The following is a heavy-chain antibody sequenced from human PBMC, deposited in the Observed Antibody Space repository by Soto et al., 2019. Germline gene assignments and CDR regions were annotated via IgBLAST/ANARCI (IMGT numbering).Heavy chain of an antibody. CDR1: GYTFTGYY. D-gene: IGHD5-12*01. Sequence: GASVKVSCKASGYTFTGYYMHWVRQAPGQGLEWMGWINPNSGGTNYAQKFQGWVTMTRDTSISTAYMELSRLRSDGTAVYYCARGGLIRGYSGYDYAYLTYWGQGTLVTVSS. CDR2: INPNSGGT. J-gene: IGHJ4*02. V-gene: IGHV1-2*04. CDR3: ARGGLIRGYSGYDYAYLTY.